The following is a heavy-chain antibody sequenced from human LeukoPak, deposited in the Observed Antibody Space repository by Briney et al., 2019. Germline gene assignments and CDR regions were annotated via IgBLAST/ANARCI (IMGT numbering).Heavy chain of an antibody. Sequence: SETLSLTCTVSGGSISSYYWSWIRQPPGKGLEWIGYIYYSGSTNYNPSLKSRVTISVDTSKNQFSLKLSSVTAADTAVYYCASSSITMVRGVKDYWGQGTLVTVSS. CDR1: GGSISSYY. J-gene: IGHJ4*02. CDR2: IYYSGST. D-gene: IGHD3-10*01. V-gene: IGHV4-59*12. CDR3: ASSSITMVRGVKDY.